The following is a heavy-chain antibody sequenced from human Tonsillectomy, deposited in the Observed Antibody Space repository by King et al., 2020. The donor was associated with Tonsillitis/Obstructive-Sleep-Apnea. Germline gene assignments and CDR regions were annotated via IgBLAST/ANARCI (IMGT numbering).Heavy chain of an antibody. CDR2: ISWDGSST. D-gene: IGHD2-15*01. Sequence: QLVQSGGVVVQPGGSLRLSCAASGFTFDDYTMHWVRQAPGKGLEWVSLISWDGSSTYYADSVKGRFTISRDNSKNSLYLQMKSLRTEDTALYYCAKGLGWYFDYWGQGTLVTVSS. CDR3: AKGLGWYFDY. CDR1: GFTFDDYT. V-gene: IGHV3-43*01. J-gene: IGHJ4*02.